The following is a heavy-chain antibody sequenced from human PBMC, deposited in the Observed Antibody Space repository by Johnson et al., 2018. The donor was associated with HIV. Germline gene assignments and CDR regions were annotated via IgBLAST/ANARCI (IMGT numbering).Heavy chain of an antibody. J-gene: IGHJ3*02. Sequence: VQLVESGGGLVQRGGSLRLSCVASGFNFSSYAMSWVRQAPGKGLEWVSAISGSGGSTYYADSVKGRFTISRDNSKNTLYLQMNSLRAEDTAVYYCARLYCSSTSCYEGGGDAFDIWGQGTMVTVSS. CDR2: ISGSGGST. CDR3: ARLYCSSTSCYEGGGDAFDI. D-gene: IGHD2-2*01. V-gene: IGHV3-23*04. CDR1: GFNFSSYA.